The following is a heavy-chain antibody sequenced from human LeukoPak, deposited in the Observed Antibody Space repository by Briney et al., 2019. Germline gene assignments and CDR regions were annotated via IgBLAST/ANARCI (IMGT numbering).Heavy chain of an antibody. D-gene: IGHD2/OR15-2a*01. CDR3: VRDVDIVIVGASTSRGMDA. J-gene: IGHJ6*02. Sequence: ALVKVSCKASGYTFTNYDINWVRQATGQGFEWMGWMSPTSGNTGYPQKFQGRVTMTRDTSTSTAYMELSSLRSEDTAVYYCVRDVDIVIVGASTSRGMDAWGQGTTVIVSS. V-gene: IGHV1-8*01. CDR2: MSPTSGNT. CDR1: GYTFTNYD.